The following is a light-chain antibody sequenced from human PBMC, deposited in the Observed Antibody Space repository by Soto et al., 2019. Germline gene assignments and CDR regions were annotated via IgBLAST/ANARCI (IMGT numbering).Light chain of an antibody. CDR1: QSISGW. J-gene: IGKJ1*01. CDR3: QQYHTYS. V-gene: IGKV1-5*03. CDR2: K. Sequence: DIQMTQSPSTLSASVGDRVIITCRTSQSISGWMAWYQHKPGKAPNLLIYKTLNTGVPSRFSGCGSGTELTLIISSRHPDYFATYYCQQYHTYSFGQGPTVEIK.